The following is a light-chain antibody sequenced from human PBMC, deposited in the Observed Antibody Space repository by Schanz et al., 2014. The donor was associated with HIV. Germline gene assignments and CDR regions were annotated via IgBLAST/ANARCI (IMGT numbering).Light chain of an antibody. J-gene: IGLJ2*01. Sequence: QSALTQPASVSGSPGQSISISCTGTSGDVGSYNYVSWYQQHPGKAPKLMIYDVSNRPSGVSNRFSGSKSDNTASLTISGXQPEDEADYYCIAYTSDTVLFGGGTKLTVL. V-gene: IGLV2-14*03. CDR2: DVS. CDR3: IAYTSDTVL. CDR1: SGDVGSYNY.